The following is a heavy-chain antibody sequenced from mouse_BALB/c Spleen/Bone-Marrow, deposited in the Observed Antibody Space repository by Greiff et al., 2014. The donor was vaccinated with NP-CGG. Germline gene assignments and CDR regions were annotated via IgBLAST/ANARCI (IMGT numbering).Heavy chain of an antibody. CDR2: IDPANGNT. CDR1: GFNIKDTY. D-gene: IGHD2-1*01. CDR3: AIYYGNYYAMDY. J-gene: IGHJ4*01. Sequence: EVKLVESGAELVKPGASVKLSCTASGFNIKDTYMHWVKQRPEQGLEWIGRIDPANGNTKYDPKFQGKATITADTSSNTAYLQLSGLTSEDTAVYYCAIYYGNYYAMDYWGQGTSVTVSS. V-gene: IGHV14-3*02.